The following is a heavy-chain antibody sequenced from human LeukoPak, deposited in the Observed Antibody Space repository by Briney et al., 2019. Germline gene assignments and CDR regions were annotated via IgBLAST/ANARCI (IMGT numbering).Heavy chain of an antibody. CDR3: ARDPAIVVVTATLDY. CDR2: ISYDGSNK. Sequence: SGGSLRLSCAASGFTFSSYAMHWVRQAPGKGLEWVAVISYDGSNKCYADSVKGRFTISRDNSKNTLYLQMNSLRAEDTAVYYCARDPAIVVVTATLDYWGQGTLVTVSS. J-gene: IGHJ4*02. CDR1: GFTFSSYA. D-gene: IGHD2-21*02. V-gene: IGHV3-30-3*01.